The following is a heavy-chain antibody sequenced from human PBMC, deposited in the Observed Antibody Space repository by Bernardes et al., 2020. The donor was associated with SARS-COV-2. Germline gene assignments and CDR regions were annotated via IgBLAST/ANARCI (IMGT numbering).Heavy chain of an antibody. CDR1: GFTFSSYG. D-gene: IGHD5-12*01. CDR3: ARDGKWLQTLDY. CDR2: IWYDGSNK. V-gene: IGHV3-33*08. J-gene: IGHJ4*02. Sequence: GGSLRLSCAASGFTFSSYGMHWVHQAPGKGLEWVAVIWYDGSNKYYADSVKGRFTISRDNSKNTLYLQMNSLRAEDTAVYYCARDGKWLQTLDYWGQGTLVTVSS.